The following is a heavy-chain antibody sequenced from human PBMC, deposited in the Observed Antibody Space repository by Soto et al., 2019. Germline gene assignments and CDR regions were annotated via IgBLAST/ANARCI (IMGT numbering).Heavy chain of an antibody. CDR2: FDPEDGET. V-gene: IGHV1-24*01. CDR1: GYTLTELS. CDR3: ARTIFGVAPYYFDY. Sequence: ASVKVSCKGSGYTLTELSMHWGRQAPGKGLERMGGFDPEDGETIYAQKFQGRVTMTRNTSISTAYMELSSLRSEDTAVYYCARTIFGVAPYYFDYWGQGTPVTVSS. J-gene: IGHJ4*02. D-gene: IGHD3-3*01.